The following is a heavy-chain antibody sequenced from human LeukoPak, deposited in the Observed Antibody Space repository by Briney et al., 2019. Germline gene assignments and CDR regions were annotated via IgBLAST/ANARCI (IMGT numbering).Heavy chain of an antibody. Sequence: SETLSLTCTVSGGSISSSSYYWGWIRQPPGKGLEWIGSIYYSVNTYYNPSLKSRVTISVDTSKNQFSLKLSSVTAADTAVYYCARVPSCTNGVCYITGHYFDYWGQGTLVTVSS. V-gene: IGHV4-39*07. CDR3: ARVPSCTNGVCYITGHYFDY. CDR2: IYYSVNT. J-gene: IGHJ4*02. D-gene: IGHD2-8*01. CDR1: GGSISSSSYY.